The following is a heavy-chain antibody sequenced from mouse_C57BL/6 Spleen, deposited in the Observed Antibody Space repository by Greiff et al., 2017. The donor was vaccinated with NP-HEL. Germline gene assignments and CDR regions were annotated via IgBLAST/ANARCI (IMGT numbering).Heavy chain of an antibody. J-gene: IGHJ1*03. CDR1: GYTFTSYW. V-gene: IGHV1-69*01. Sequence: QVQLQQPGAELVMPGASVKLSCKASGYTFTSYWMHWVKQRPGQGLEWIGVIDPSDSYTNYNQKFKGKSTLTVDKSSSTAYMQLSSLTSEDSAVYYCSRRGGYYGNYGYFDGWGTGTTVTVSS. CDR2: IDPSDSYT. D-gene: IGHD2-1*01. CDR3: SRRGGYYGNYGYFDG.